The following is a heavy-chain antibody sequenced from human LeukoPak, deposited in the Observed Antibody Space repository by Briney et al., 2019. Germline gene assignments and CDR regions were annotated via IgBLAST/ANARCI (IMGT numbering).Heavy chain of an antibody. J-gene: IGHJ3*02. V-gene: IGHV1-2*02. CDR2: INPNSGGT. CDR3: ARGSNDILTGSITQRGAFDI. D-gene: IGHD3-9*01. Sequence: ASVKVSCKASGYTFTGYYMHWVRQSPGQGLEWMGWINPNSGGTNYAQKFQGRVALTRDTSISTAYMELSRLRSDDTAVYYCARGSNDILTGSITQRGAFDIWGQGTMVTVSS. CDR1: GYTFTGYY.